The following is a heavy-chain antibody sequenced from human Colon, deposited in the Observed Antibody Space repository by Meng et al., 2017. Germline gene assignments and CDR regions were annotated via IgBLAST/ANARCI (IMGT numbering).Heavy chain of an antibody. CDR3: ARGIPFEGPYYGY. CDR2: INHSGST. D-gene: IGHD3-16*01. J-gene: IGHJ4*02. V-gene: IGHV4-34*01. Sequence: VHRQQWGAGLLKPSETLSLTCAVYGGSFSGYYWSWIRQPPGKGLEWIGEINHSGSTNYNPSLKSRVTISVDTSKNQFSLKLSSVTAADTAVYYCARGIPFEGPYYGYWGQGTLVTVSS. CDR1: GGSFSGYY.